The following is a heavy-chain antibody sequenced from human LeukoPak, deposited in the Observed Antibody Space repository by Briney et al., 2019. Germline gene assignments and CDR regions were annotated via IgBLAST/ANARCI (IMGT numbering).Heavy chain of an antibody. V-gene: IGHV3-23*01. CDR1: GFTFSSYA. CDR2: ISGSGGST. D-gene: IGHD1-7*01. CDR3: AKPSLFGGGITGTRSVDYFDY. J-gene: IGHJ4*02. Sequence: PGGSLRLSCAASGFTFSSYAMSWVRQAPGKGLEWVSAISGSGGSTYYADSVKGRFTISRDNSKNTLYLQMNSLRAEDTAVYYCAKPSLFGGGITGTRSVDYFDYWGQGTLVTVSS.